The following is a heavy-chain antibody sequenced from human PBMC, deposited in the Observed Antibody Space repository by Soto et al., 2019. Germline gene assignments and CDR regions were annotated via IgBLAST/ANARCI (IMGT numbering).Heavy chain of an antibody. V-gene: IGHV2-5*02. J-gene: IGHJ5*02. CDR3: APRLPHSGLWRERGTWFAP. Sequence: QITLKESGPTLVRPTQTLTLTCTFYGFSLSTTGGGVGWIRQPPGKALEWLALIYWDDDKRYSPSLKSRHTPTXAXAKTAVTPTTTPFDPVDTARYDRAPRLPHSGLWRERGTWFAPWGQGTLVTVSS. CDR2: IYWDDDK. D-gene: IGHD2-21*01. CDR1: GFSLSTTGGG.